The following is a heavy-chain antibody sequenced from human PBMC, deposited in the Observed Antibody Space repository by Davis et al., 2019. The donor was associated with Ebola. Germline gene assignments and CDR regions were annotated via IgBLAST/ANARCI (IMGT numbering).Heavy chain of an antibody. V-gene: IGHV3-23*01. CDR3: AKDPRLLWFGELLYPNVYFDY. J-gene: IGHJ4*02. CDR1: GFTFSSYA. Sequence: GGSLRLSCAASGFTFSSYAMSWVRQAPGKGLEWVSAISGSGGSTYYADSVKGQFTISRDNSKNTLYLQMNSLRAEDTAVYYCAKDPRLLWFGELLYPNVYFDYWGQGTLVTVSS. D-gene: IGHD3-10*01. CDR2: ISGSGGST.